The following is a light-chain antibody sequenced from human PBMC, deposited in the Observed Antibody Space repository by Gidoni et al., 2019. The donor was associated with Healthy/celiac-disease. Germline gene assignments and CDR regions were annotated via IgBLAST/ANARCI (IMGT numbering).Light chain of an antibody. CDR2: AAS. V-gene: IGKV1-39*01. J-gene: IGKJ4*01. Sequence: DIQMTQSPSSLSASVGDRVTITCRASQSISSYLNWYQQKPGKAPKLLIYAASSLQSGVPSRFSGSGSGTDFTLTSSSLQPEDFATYYCQQSYSTPRTFGGXTKVEIK. CDR1: QSISSY. CDR3: QQSYSTPRT.